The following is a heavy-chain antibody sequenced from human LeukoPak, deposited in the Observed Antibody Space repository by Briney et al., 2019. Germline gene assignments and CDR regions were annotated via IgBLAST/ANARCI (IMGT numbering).Heavy chain of an antibody. CDR1: GFTFSKYS. Sequence: GGSLRLSCAASGFTFSKYSMNWVRQAPGKGLEWVSSISSSSSYIYYADSVKGRFTISRDNAKNSLYLQMNSLRAEDTAVYYCARGILGYCSSTSCHVEDAFDIWGQGTMVTVSS. V-gene: IGHV3-21*01. CDR2: ISSSSSYI. D-gene: IGHD2-2*01. J-gene: IGHJ3*02. CDR3: ARGILGYCSSTSCHVEDAFDI.